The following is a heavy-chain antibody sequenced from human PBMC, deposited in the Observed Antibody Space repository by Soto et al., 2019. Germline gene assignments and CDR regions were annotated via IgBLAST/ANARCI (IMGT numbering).Heavy chain of an antibody. CDR3: ARYVYCYGSGSRTGYYYYYMDV. CDR1: GYSFTSYW. V-gene: IGHV5-51*01. D-gene: IGHD3-10*01. J-gene: IGHJ6*03. Sequence: GESLKISCKGSGYSFTSYWIGWVRQMPGKGLEWMGIIYPGDSDTRYSPSFQGQVTISADKSISTAYLQWSSLKASDTAMYYCARYVYCYGSGSRTGYYYYYMDVWGKGTTVTVSS. CDR2: IYPGDSDT.